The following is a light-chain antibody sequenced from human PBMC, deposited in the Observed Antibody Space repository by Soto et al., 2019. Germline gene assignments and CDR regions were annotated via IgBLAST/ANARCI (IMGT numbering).Light chain of an antibody. CDR2: DVS. CDR3: CLYAVTFYV. Sequence: QSALAQPRSVSGSPGQSVTISCTGTSSDVGTYDFVSWYQQHPGKAPRLMIFDVSERPSGVPDRFSGSKSVNTASLTISGLQAEDEADYYCCLYAVTFYVFGTGTKGTVL. CDR1: SSDVGTYDF. J-gene: IGLJ1*01. V-gene: IGLV2-11*01.